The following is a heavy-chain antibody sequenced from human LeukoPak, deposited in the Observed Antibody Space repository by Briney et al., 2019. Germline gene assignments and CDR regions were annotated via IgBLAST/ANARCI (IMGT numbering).Heavy chain of an antibody. V-gene: IGHV3-23*01. CDR1: GFTFSSYA. CDR3: ARAHGSGSYYNPSPFDY. Sequence: GGSLRLSCAASGFTFSSYAMSWVRQAPGKGLEWVSAISGSGGSTYYADSVKGRFTISRDNSKNTLYLQMNSLRAEDTAVYYCARAHGSGSYYNPSPFDYWGQGTLVTVSS. J-gene: IGHJ4*02. CDR2: ISGSGGST. D-gene: IGHD3-10*01.